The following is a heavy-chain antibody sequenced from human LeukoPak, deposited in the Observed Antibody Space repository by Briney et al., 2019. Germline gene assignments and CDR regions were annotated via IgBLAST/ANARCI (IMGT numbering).Heavy chain of an antibody. D-gene: IGHD4-17*01. CDR2: IWYDGSNK. V-gene: IGHV3-33*01. CDR3: ARGGSGGDDAFDI. CDR1: GFTFSSYG. Sequence: GGSLRLSCAASGFTFSSYGIHWVRQAPGKGLEWVAVIWYDGSNKYYADSVKGRFTISRANSKNTLYLQMNSLRAEDTAVYYCARGGSGGDDAFDIWGQGTMVTVSS. J-gene: IGHJ3*02.